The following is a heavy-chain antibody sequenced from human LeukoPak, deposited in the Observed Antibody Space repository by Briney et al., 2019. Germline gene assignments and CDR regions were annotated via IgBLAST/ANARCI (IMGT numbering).Heavy chain of an antibody. CDR2: IIPICGTA. Sequence: SVKVSCKASGGTFSSYAISWVRQAPGQGLEWMGRIIPICGTAKYAQKFQGRVTITTDESTSTAYMELSSLRSEDTAVYYCARLNYYDSSMPGYWGQGTLVTVSS. D-gene: IGHD3-22*01. J-gene: IGHJ4*02. V-gene: IGHV1-69*05. CDR3: ARLNYYDSSMPGY. CDR1: GGTFSSYA.